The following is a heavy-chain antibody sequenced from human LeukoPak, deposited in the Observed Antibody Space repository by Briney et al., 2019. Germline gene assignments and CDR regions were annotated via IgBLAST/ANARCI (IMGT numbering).Heavy chain of an antibody. Sequence: ETLSLTCTVSGGSISSYYWSWVRQAPGKGLEWVANIKQDGSEKYYVDSVKGRFTISRDNAKNSLYLQMNSLRAEDTAVYYCARDTIVGALKYDFWSGYASDYYFDYWGQGTLVTVSS. CDR1: GGSISSYY. CDR3: ARDTIVGALKYDFWSGYASDYYFDY. CDR2: IKQDGSEK. V-gene: IGHV3-7*01. J-gene: IGHJ4*02. D-gene: IGHD3-3*01.